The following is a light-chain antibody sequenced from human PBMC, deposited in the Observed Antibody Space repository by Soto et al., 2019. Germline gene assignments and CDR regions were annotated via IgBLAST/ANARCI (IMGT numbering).Light chain of an antibody. V-gene: IGLV2-23*01. J-gene: IGLJ2*01. Sequence: QSALTQPASVSGSPGQSITISCTGTSSDVGSYNLVSWYQQYPGKAPKLMIYEGSKRPSGVSNRFSGSKSGNTASLTISGLQAEDEADYYCSSYARNRDVVFGGGTQLTVL. CDR1: SSDVGSYNL. CDR2: EGS. CDR3: SSYARNRDVV.